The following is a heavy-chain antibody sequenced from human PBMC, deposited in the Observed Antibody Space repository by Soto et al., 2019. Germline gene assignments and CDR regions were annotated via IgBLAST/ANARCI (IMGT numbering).Heavy chain of an antibody. V-gene: IGHV3-30*18. CDR3: AKNYYDFWSGYYSNDAFDI. CDR2: ISYDGSNK. J-gene: IGHJ3*02. D-gene: IGHD3-3*01. CDR1: GFTFSSYG. Sequence: QVQPVESGGGVVQPGRSLRLSCAASGFTFSSYGMHWVRQAPGKGLEWVAVISYDGSNKYYADSVKGRFTISRDNSKNTLYLQMNSLRAEDTAVYYCAKNYYDFWSGYYSNDAFDIWGQGTMVTVSS.